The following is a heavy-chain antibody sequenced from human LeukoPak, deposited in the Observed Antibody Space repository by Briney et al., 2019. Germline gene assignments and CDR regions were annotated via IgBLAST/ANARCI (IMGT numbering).Heavy chain of an antibody. CDR1: GGSINSYY. Sequence: SETLSLTCTVSGGSINSYYWSWIRQPPGKGPEWIGYIHYSGSTKYDPSLKSRVTISVDTSKNQFSLKLSSVTAADTAVYYCARGPTIVVVPAANNWFDPWGQGTLVTVSS. D-gene: IGHD2-2*01. CDR2: IHYSGST. J-gene: IGHJ5*02. V-gene: IGHV4-59*12. CDR3: ARGPTIVVVPAANNWFDP.